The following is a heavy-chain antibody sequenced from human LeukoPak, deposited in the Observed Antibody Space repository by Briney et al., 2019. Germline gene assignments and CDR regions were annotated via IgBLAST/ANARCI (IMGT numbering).Heavy chain of an antibody. D-gene: IGHD3-3*01. CDR3: ATGLLEWLILDY. CDR1: GYTLTELS. CDR2: FDPEDGET. J-gene: IGHJ4*02. V-gene: IGHV1-24*01. Sequence: ASVKVSCKVSGYTLTELSMHWVRQAPGKGLEWMGGFDPEDGETIYAQKFQGRVTMTKDTSTDTAYMELSSLRSEDTAVYYCATGLLEWLILDYWGQGTLVTVSS.